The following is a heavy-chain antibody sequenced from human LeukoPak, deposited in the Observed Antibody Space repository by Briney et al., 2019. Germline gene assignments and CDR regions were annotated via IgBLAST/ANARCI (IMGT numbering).Heavy chain of an antibody. CDR2: IIPIFGTA. Sequence: ASVKVSCKASGGTFSSYAISWVRQAPGQGLEWMGGIIPIFGTANYAQRFQGRVTITADESTSTAYMELSSLRSEDTAVYYCASAYCGGDCYPHYWYFDLWGRGTLVTVSS. D-gene: IGHD2-21*02. CDR3: ASAYCGGDCYPHYWYFDL. CDR1: GGTFSSYA. J-gene: IGHJ2*01. V-gene: IGHV1-69*13.